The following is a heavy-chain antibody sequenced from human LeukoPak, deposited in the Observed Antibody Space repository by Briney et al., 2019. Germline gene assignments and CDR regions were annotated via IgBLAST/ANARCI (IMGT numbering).Heavy chain of an antibody. D-gene: IGHD6-13*01. J-gene: IGHJ3*02. CDR3: ARRAAALDAFDI. CDR1: GFTFSRYW. CDR2: IKSDGSST. V-gene: IGHV3-74*01. Sequence: RGSLRLSCAASGFTFSRYWMHWVRQAPGKGLVWVSRIKSDGSSTTYADSVKGRFTISRDNAKNTLYLQMNSLRVEDTAVYYCARRAAALDAFDIWGQGTMVTVSS.